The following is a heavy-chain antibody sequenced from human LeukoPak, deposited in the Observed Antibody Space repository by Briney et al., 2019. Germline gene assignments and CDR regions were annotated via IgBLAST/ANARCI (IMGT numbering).Heavy chain of an antibody. D-gene: IGHD3-3*01. CDR1: GYTFTSYG. CDR3: ARDSSYYDFWSGYYYYFDY. V-gene: IGHV1-18*01. Sequence: ASVKVSCKASGYTFTSYGISWVRQAPGQGLEWMGWISAYNGNTNYAQKPQGRVTMTTDTSTSTAYMELRSLRSDDTAVYYCARDSSYYDFWSGYYYYFDYWGQGTLVTVSS. J-gene: IGHJ4*02. CDR2: ISAYNGNT.